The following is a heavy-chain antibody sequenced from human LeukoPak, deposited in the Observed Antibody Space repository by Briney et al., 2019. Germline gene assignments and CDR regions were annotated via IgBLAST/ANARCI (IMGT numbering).Heavy chain of an antibody. D-gene: IGHD3-22*01. Sequence: PGGSLRLSCAASGFTFSIYAMSWVRQAPGKGLEWVSGISASGGSASYADSVRGRFTISRDNSKNTLYLQMNSLRAEDTAVYYCAKEAYDSSGSPQSAFDIWGQGTMVTVSS. CDR3: AKEAYDSSGSPQSAFDI. V-gene: IGHV3-23*01. CDR1: GFTFSIYA. J-gene: IGHJ3*02. CDR2: ISASGGSA.